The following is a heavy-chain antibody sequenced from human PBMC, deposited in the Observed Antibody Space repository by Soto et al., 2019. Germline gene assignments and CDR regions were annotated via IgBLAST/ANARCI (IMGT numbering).Heavy chain of an antibody. CDR3: ARDITIFGVASAFDY. V-gene: IGHV1-18*01. CDR1: GYTFTTYG. J-gene: IGHJ4*02. CDR2: ISAYNGNT. D-gene: IGHD3-3*01. Sequence: ASVKVSCKASGYTFTTYGISWVRQAPGQGLEWMGWISAYNGNTNYAQKVQGRVTMTTDTSTSTAYMELSSLRSEDTAVYYCARDITIFGVASAFDYWGQGTLVTVSS.